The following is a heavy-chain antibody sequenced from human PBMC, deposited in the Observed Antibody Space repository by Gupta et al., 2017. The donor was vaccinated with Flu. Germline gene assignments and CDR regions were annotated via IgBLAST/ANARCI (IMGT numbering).Heavy chain of an antibody. CDR2: SSGSGGSA. Sequence: MSWGRQAPGKGLEWVSVSSGSGGSAYYEDSVMGRCTISRDNSKNTVYLQMNSLRDEDTAVYYCAKDYRDLWTSFKNNWFDSWGQGTLVTVSS. CDR3: AKDYRDLWTSFKNNWFDS. D-gene: IGHD3-3*01. J-gene: IGHJ5*01. V-gene: IGHV3-23*01.